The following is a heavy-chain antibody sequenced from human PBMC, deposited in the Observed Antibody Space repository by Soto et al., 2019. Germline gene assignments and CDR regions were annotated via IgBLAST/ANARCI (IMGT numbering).Heavy chain of an antibody. CDR3: ARDGDIVVVPAFSRYYYMDV. Sequence: GPSVKVSCKASGYTFTSYAMHWVRQAPGQRLEWMGWINAGNGNTKYSQKFQGRVTITRDTSASTAYMELSSLRSEDTAVYYCARDGDIVVVPAFSRYYYMDVWGKGTTVTVSS. D-gene: IGHD2-2*01. CDR2: INAGNGNT. CDR1: GYTFTSYA. V-gene: IGHV1-3*01. J-gene: IGHJ6*03.